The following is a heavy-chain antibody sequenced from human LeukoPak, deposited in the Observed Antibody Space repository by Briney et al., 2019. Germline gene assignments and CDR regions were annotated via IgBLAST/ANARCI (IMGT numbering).Heavy chain of an antibody. D-gene: IGHD6-19*01. Sequence: SETLSLTCAVYGGSFSGYYWSWIRQPPGKGLEWIGEINHSGSTNYNPSLKSRVTISVDTSKNQFSLQLNSVTPEDTAVYYCARSNIWQWSWFDPWGQGTLVTVSS. J-gene: IGHJ5*02. CDR3: ARSNIWQWSWFDP. CDR2: INHSGST. V-gene: IGHV4-34*01. CDR1: GGSFSGYY.